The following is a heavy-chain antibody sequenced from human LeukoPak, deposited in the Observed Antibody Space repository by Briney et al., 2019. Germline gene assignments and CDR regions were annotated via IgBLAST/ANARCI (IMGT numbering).Heavy chain of an antibody. CDR1: GYTFTGYY. Sequence: GASVKASCKASGYTFTGYYVHWVRQAPGQGPEWMGRINPNSGDTNYAQKFQGRVTMTRDTSISTAYMELSRLRSDDTAVYYCARAVSSTSKETYYYYYYGMDVWGQGTTVTVSS. CDR3: ARAVSSTSKETYYYYYYGMDV. D-gene: IGHD2-2*01. CDR2: INPNSGDT. J-gene: IGHJ6*02. V-gene: IGHV1-2*06.